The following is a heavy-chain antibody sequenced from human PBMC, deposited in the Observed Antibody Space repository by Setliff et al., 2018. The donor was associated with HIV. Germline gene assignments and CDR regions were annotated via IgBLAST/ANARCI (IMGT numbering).Heavy chain of an antibody. CDR1: GFTFNSYA. J-gene: IGHJ4*02. CDR3: AKTNSGWHYFDD. Sequence: GESLKISCAASGFTFNSYAMSWVRQAPGKGLEWVSAISGGADSTYYADSVRGRFTISRDNSKNTLFLQVNSLRAEDTAVYYCAKTNSGWHYFDDWGQGILVTVSS. V-gene: IGHV3-23*01. D-gene: IGHD6-19*01. CDR2: ISGGADST.